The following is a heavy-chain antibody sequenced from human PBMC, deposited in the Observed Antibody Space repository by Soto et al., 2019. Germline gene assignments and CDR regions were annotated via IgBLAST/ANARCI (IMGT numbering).Heavy chain of an antibody. V-gene: IGHV3-21*01. Sequence: GGSLRLSCAASGFTFSSYSMNWVRQAPGKGLEWVSSISSSSSYIYYADSVKGRFTISRDNAKNSLYLQMNSLRAEDTAVYYCARAAAAFGVAGYYYYGMDVWGQGTTVTVSS. J-gene: IGHJ6*02. CDR3: ARAAAAFGVAGYYYYGMDV. D-gene: IGHD3-3*01. CDR1: GFTFSSYS. CDR2: ISSSSSYI.